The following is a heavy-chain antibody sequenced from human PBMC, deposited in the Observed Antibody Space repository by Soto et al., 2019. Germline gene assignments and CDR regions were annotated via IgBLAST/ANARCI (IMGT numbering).Heavy chain of an antibody. D-gene: IGHD1-26*01. Sequence: PGGSLRLSCAASGFTFSSYAMHWVRQAPGKGLEWVAVISYDGSNKYYADSVKGRFTISRDNSKNTLYLQMNSLRAEDTAVYYCAKVSLGATTITDFYYYGMDVWGQGTMVTVSS. J-gene: IGHJ6*02. CDR3: AKVSLGATTITDFYYYGMDV. CDR2: ISYDGSNK. CDR1: GFTFSSYA. V-gene: IGHV3-30-3*01.